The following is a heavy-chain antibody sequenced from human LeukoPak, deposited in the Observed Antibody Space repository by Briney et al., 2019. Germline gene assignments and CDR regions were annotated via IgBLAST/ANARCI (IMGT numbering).Heavy chain of an antibody. V-gene: IGHV3-74*01. Sequence: GGSLRLSCAASGFSFSVFWMHWVRQVPGKGPVWVSRIKTDGSITDYADSVKGRFTISRDNAKNSLYLQMNSLRAEDTAVYYCARRVGTMFFDYWGQGTLVTVSS. J-gene: IGHJ4*02. CDR2: IKTDGSIT. CDR1: GFSFSVFW. CDR3: ARRVGTMFFDY. D-gene: IGHD3-3*01.